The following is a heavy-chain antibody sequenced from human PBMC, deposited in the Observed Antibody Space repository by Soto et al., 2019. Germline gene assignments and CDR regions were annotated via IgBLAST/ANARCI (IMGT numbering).Heavy chain of an antibody. V-gene: IGHV1-3*01. Sequence: GASVKVSCKASGYTFTSYAMHWVRQAPGQRLEWMGWINAGNGNTKYSQKFQGRVTITRDTSASTAYMELSSLRSEDTAVYYCLRGTRIGYCSSTSCYRLASDYYGMDVWGQGTTVTVSS. CDR2: INAGNGNT. D-gene: IGHD2-2*02. J-gene: IGHJ6*02. CDR1: GYTFTSYA. CDR3: LRGTRIGYCSSTSCYRLASDYYGMDV.